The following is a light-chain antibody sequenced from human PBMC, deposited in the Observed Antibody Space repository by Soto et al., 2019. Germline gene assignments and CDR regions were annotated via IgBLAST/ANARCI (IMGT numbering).Light chain of an antibody. CDR1: RSNIGSKT. CDR3: ATWDGSLNGVV. Sequence: QSVLTQPPSASGTPGQRVTISCSESRSNIGSKTLYWYQQLPGTAPKLLIYHSNQRPSGVPDRFSGSKSGTSASLAISGLQSEDETHYYCATWDGSLNGVVFGGGTKLTVL. CDR2: HSN. V-gene: IGLV1-44*01. J-gene: IGLJ2*01.